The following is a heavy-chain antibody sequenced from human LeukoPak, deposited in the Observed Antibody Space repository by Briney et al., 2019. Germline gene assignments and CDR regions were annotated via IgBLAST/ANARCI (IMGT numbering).Heavy chain of an antibody. Sequence: GGSLRLSCAASGFTLSSYWMSWVRQAPGKGLEWVANIRQHGSETHYVDSVKGRFTISRDNAKNSLYLQMNSLRAEDTAVYYCARDIDRYYADYWGLGTLVTVSS. D-gene: IGHD3-3*01. CDR2: IRQHGSET. CDR3: ARDIDRYYADY. CDR1: GFTLSSYW. J-gene: IGHJ4*02. V-gene: IGHV3-7*01.